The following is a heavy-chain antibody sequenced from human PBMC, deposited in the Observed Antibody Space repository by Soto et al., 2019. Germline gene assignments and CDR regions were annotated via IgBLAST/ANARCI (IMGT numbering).Heavy chain of an antibody. CDR3: ARARIDY. V-gene: IGHV3-7*03. Sequence: EVQLVESGGGLVQPGGSLSLSCAASEFIFRNNGMTWVRQDPGKGLEWVPTLSPEGSKKYYVDSLKGRFTISRDNAKNSLYLQMISLRAEDTALYYCARARIDYWGRGTLITVSS. CDR2: LSPEGSKK. CDR1: EFIFRNNG. J-gene: IGHJ4*02.